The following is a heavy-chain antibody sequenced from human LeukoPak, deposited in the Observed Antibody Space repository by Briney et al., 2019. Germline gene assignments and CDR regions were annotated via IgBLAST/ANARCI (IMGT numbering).Heavy chain of an antibody. CDR1: GGSISSYY. CDR2: IYYSGST. V-gene: IGHV4-59*01. D-gene: IGHD3-10*01. J-gene: IGHJ6*03. CDR3: ARGRGYYYYMDV. Sequence: SETLSLTCTVSGGSISSYYWSWIRQPPGKGLEWIGYIYYSGSTNYNPSLKSRVTISVDTSKNQFSLKLSSVTAADAAVYYCARGRGYYYYMDVWGKGTTVTVSS.